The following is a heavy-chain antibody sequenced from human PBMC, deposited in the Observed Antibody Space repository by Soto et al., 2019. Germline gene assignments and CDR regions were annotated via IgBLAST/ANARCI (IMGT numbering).Heavy chain of an antibody. CDR3: ARGSRPYPFYYYAMDV. CDR2: IRSTSTNI. V-gene: IGHV3-21*01. D-gene: IGHD6-6*01. J-gene: IGHJ6*02. Sequence: PGGSLRLSCAASGFSFTTYNMNWVRQAPGKALEWVSFIRSTSTNIYYADSVKGRFTISRDNAQNSLYLQMNSLRAEDTAVYYCARGSRPYPFYYYAMDVWGQRATVSVS. CDR1: GFSFTTYN.